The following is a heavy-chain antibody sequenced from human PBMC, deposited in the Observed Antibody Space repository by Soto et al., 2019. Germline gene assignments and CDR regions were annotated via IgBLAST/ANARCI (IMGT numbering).Heavy chain of an antibody. Sequence: SETLSLTCTVSGGSISSSSYYWGWIRQPPGKGLEWIGSIYYSGSTYYNPSLKSRVAISVDTSKNQFSLKLSSVTAADTAVYYCARHEAPSGWYFDYWGQGTLVTVSS. D-gene: IGHD6-19*01. CDR3: ARHEAPSGWYFDY. V-gene: IGHV4-39*01. CDR1: GGSISSSSYY. CDR2: IYYSGST. J-gene: IGHJ4*02.